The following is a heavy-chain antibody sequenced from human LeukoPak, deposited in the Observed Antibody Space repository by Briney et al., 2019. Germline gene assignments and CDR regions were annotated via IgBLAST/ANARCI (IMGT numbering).Heavy chain of an antibody. CDR1: GFTFDDYG. CDR3: AKVQYSGYDFLIP. Sequence: GGSLRLSCAASGFTFDDYGMSWVRQAPGKWLEWVSGINWNGGSTGYADSVKGRFTISRDKSKNTLYLQMNSLRAEDTAVYYCAKVQYSGYDFLIPWGQGTLVTVSS. D-gene: IGHD5-12*01. J-gene: IGHJ5*02. V-gene: IGHV3-20*04. CDR2: INWNGGST.